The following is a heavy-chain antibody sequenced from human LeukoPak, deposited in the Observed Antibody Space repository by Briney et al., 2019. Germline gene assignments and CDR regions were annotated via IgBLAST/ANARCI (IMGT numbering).Heavy chain of an antibody. CDR3: TTGSATGTGSGY. D-gene: IGHD6-13*01. Sequence: GGSLRLSCTASGFTFGDYVMSWVRQAPGEGLEGVGFIRSKPYGGTTEYATSVKGRFIISRDDSKTIAYLQMNSLKSEDTAVYYCTTGSATGTGSGYWGQGTLVTVSS. V-gene: IGHV3-49*04. CDR2: IRSKPYGGTT. J-gene: IGHJ4*02. CDR1: GFTFGDYV.